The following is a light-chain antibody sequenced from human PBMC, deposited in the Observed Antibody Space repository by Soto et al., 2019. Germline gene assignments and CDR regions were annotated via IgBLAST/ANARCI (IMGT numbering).Light chain of an antibody. J-gene: IGKJ5*01. CDR1: RSVSTH. CDR3: QQYEKWPPSIT. V-gene: IGKV3-15*01. Sequence: DIVLPQSPEPLSLSAGERCTLSCMAIRSVSTHLAWYQQKPGQAARLLIYGASTRATGISARFSGGGSGTEFTLTISSLQSEDFALYFCQQYEKWPPSITFGQGTRLEFK. CDR2: GAS.